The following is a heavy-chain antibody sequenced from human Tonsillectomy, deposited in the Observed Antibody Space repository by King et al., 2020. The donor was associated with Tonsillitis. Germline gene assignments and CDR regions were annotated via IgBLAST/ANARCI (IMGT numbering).Heavy chain of an antibody. V-gene: IGHV4-34*01. CDR2: TNHTGST. J-gene: IGHJ2*01. Sequence: VQLQQWGAGLLKPSETLSLTCAVYGGSFSGSFWNWIRQSPGKGLEWIGETNHTGSTNYSPSLKSRVNISLDTSKSQFSLKLTSVTAADTAVYFCARATPSHWGWGYFDLWGRGALVTVSS. CDR1: GGSFSGSF. D-gene: IGHD7-27*01. CDR3: ARATPSHWGWGYFDL.